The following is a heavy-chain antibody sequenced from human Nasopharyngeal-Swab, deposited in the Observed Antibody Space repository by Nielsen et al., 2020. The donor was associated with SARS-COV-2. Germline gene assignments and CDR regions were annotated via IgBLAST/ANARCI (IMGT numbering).Heavy chain of an antibody. J-gene: IGHJ4*02. D-gene: IGHD5-18*01. CDR3: ARDRDTDVDY. CDR1: GFTFSSYA. Sequence: GESLKISCAASGFTFSSYAMHWVRQAPGKGLEWVAVISYDGSNKYYADSVKGRFTISRDNSKNTLYLQMNSLRVEDTAVYYCARDRDTDVDYWGQGTLVTVSS. CDR2: ISYDGSNK. V-gene: IGHV3-30-3*01.